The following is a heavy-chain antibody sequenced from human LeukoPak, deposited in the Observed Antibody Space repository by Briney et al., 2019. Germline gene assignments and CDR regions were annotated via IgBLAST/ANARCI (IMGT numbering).Heavy chain of an antibody. Sequence: PSETLSLTCAVYGGSFSGYYWSWTRQPPGKGLEWIGYIYYSGSTNYNPSLKSRVTISVDTSKNQFSLKLSSVTAADTAVYYRARRYSYGDNWFDPWGQGTLVTVSS. V-gene: IGHV4-59*01. D-gene: IGHD5-18*01. J-gene: IGHJ5*02. CDR2: IYYSGST. CDR1: GGSFSGYY. CDR3: ARRYSYGDNWFDP.